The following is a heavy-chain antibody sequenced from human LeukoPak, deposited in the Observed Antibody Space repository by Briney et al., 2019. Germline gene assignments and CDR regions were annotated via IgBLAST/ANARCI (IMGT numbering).Heavy chain of an antibody. CDR1: GGSFSGYY. CDR2: INHSGST. D-gene: IGHD4/OR15-4a*01. Sequence: SETLSLTCAVYGGSFSGYYWSWIRHPPGKGLEWIGEINHSGSTNYNPSLKSRVTISVDTSKNQFSLKLSSVTAADTAVYYCARVRALRPQAYYYYYMDVWGKGTTVTVSS. J-gene: IGHJ6*03. V-gene: IGHV4-34*01. CDR3: ARVRALRPQAYYYYYMDV.